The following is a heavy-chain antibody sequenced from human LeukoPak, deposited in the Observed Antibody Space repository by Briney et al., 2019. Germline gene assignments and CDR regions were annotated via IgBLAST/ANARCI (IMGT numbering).Heavy chain of an antibody. V-gene: IGHV3-20*04. CDR3: AKRNSSGYLPVDPFDS. J-gene: IGHJ4*02. CDR2: INWNGGYR. Sequence: PGGSLRLSCVASGFTFGDYGLSWVRQVPGKGLEWVSGINWNGGYRSYADSVKGRFTISRDNAKNSLYLQMDSLRAEDTALYYCAKRNSSGYLPVDPFDSWGPGTLVTVSS. CDR1: GFTFGDYG. D-gene: IGHD3-22*01.